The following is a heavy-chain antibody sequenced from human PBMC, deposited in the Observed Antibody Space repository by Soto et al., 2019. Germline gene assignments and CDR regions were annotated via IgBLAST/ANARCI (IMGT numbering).Heavy chain of an antibody. D-gene: IGHD3-22*01. CDR3: ARDLGKYSYASSGYSLAKVANLQAFDY. Sequence: GGSLRLSCAASGFTFSSYSMNWVRQAPGKGLEWVSSISSSSSYIYYADSVKGRFTISRDNAKNSLYLQMNSLRAEDTAVYYCARDLGKYSYASSGYSLAKVANLQAFDYWGKGTLVT. V-gene: IGHV3-21*01. CDR2: ISSSSSYI. J-gene: IGHJ4*02. CDR1: GFTFSSYS.